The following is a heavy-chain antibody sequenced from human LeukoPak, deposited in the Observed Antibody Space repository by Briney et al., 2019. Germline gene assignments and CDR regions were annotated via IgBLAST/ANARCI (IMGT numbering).Heavy chain of an antibody. D-gene: IGHD3-22*01. V-gene: IGHV1-18*01. Sequence: GASVKVSRKASGYTFTSYGISWVRQAPGQGLEWMGWISVYNGNTDYAQKLQGRVTMTTDTSTSTAYMDLRSLRSDDTAVYYCARSSSGYYFLFDYWGQGTLVTVSS. CDR3: ARSSSGYYFLFDY. J-gene: IGHJ4*02. CDR2: ISVYNGNT. CDR1: GYTFTSYG.